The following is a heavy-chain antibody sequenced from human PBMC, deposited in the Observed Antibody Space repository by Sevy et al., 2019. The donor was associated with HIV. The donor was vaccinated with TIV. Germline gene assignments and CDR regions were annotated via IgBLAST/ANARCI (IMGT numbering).Heavy chain of an antibody. CDR1: GVSISPYY. D-gene: IGHD6-13*01. CDR2: SGST. V-gene: IGHV4-59*01. J-gene: IGHJ4*02. CDR3: ARGGPNQQQLDYFDY. Sequence: SETLSLTCTVSGVSISPYYWAWIRQPPGKGLECIGFSGSTNYNPSLKTRVTTSVDTSKNQCSLKLSSVTAADTAIYYCARGGPNQQQLDYFDYWGQGTLVTVSS.